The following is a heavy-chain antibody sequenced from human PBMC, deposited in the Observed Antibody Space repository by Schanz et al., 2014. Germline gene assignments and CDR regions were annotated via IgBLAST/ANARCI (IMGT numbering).Heavy chain of an antibody. CDR1: GYTFTGYY. D-gene: IGHD6-13*01. CDR3: ARDGEAAAGCDY. CDR2: INPSGGST. V-gene: IGHV1-46*03. J-gene: IGHJ4*02. Sequence: QVQLVQSGAEVKKPGASVKVSCKASGYTFTGYYMHWVRQAPGQGLEWMGIINPSGGSTSYAQKFQGRVTMTRDTSTSTVYMELSSLRSEDTAVYYCARDGEAAAGCDYWGQGTLXTVSS.